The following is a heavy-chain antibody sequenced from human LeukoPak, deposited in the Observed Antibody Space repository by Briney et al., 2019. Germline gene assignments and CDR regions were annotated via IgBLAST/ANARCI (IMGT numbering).Heavy chain of an antibody. D-gene: IGHD2-2*01. CDR1: GFIFSSYA. CDR3: AKESYQLLGTNY. CDR2: ISGSGGST. Sequence: PGGSLRLSCAASGFIFSSYAMSWVRQAPGKGLEWVSSISGSGGSTYYADSVKGRFTISRDKNTLYLQMNSLRAEDTAVYYCAKESYQLLGTNYWGQGALVTVSS. V-gene: IGHV3-23*01. J-gene: IGHJ4*02.